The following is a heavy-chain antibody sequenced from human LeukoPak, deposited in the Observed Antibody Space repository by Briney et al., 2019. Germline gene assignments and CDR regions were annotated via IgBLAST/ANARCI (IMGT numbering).Heavy chain of an antibody. D-gene: IGHD2-8*01. CDR3: ATDQSICTNGVCPSPRFDP. V-gene: IGHV1-8*03. J-gene: IGHJ5*02. CDR1: GYTFTSYD. CDR2: MNPNSGNT. Sequence: ASVKVSCKASGYTFTSYDINWVRQATGQGLEWMGWMNPNSGNTGYAQKFQGRVTITRNTSISTAYMELSSLRSEDTAVYYCATDQSICTNGVCPSPRFDPWGQGTLVTVSS.